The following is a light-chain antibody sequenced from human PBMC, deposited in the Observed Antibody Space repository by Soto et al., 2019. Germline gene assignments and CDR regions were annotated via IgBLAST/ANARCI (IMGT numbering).Light chain of an antibody. V-gene: IGLV2-14*01. CDR2: EVS. Sequence: QSVLTQPASVSGSPGQSITISCTGTSSDVGGYNYVSWCQQHPGKAPKLIIYEVSNRPSGVSNRFSGSKSGDTASLTISGLHAEDEADYYCSSYTSSSTLYVFGTGTKVTVL. CDR3: SSYTSSSTLYV. CDR1: SSDVGGYNY. J-gene: IGLJ1*01.